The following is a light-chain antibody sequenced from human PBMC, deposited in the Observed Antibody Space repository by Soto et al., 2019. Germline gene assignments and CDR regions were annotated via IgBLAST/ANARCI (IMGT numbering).Light chain of an antibody. CDR1: RSIITN. V-gene: IGKV3-15*01. CDR3: QQYNDWPLPT. CDR2: GAS. Sequence: EIVMTQSPATLLVSPGERVTLSCRASRSIITNLAWYQHKPGQAPRLLIYGASTRAAGIPARFTGSGSGTEFTLTISSLQSEDFAFYYCQQYNDWPLPTFGEGTRVEIK. J-gene: IGKJ4*01.